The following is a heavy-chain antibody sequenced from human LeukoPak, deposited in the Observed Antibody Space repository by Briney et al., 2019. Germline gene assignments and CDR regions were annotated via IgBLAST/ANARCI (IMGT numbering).Heavy chain of an antibody. V-gene: IGHV4-39*07. CDR3: ARSSTTLGAAFDI. CDR1: GGSISSSSYY. J-gene: IGHJ3*02. CDR2: IYYSGST. Sequence: SETLSLTCTVSGGSISSSSYYWGWIRQPPGKGLEWIGSIYYSGSTYYNPSLKSRVTISVDTSKNQFSLKLSSVTAADTAVYYCARSSTTLGAAFDIWGQGTMVTVSS. D-gene: IGHD1-1*01.